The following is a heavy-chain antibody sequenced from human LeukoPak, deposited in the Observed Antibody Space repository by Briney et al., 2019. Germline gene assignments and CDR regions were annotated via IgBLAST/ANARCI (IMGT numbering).Heavy chain of an antibody. D-gene: IGHD3-3*01. Sequence: SGGSLRLSCAASGFTFSSYGMHWVRQAPGKGLEWVAVISYDGSNKYYADSVKGRFTISRDNSKNTLYLQMNSLRAEDTAVYYCARDSLDGVTYYYYYYMDVWGKGTTVTVSS. J-gene: IGHJ6*03. V-gene: IGHV3-30*19. CDR1: GFTFSSYG. CDR2: ISYDGSNK. CDR3: ARDSLDGVTYYYYYYMDV.